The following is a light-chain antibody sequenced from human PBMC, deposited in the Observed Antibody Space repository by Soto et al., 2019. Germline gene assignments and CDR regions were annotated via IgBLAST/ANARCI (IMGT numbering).Light chain of an antibody. J-gene: IGKJ1*01. V-gene: IGKV3-15*01. CDR3: QQYNNWPGT. Sequence: EIVMTQSPATLSVSPGERATLSCRASQSVSSNLAWYQQKPGQAPRLLIYGASTRATGIPARFSGSGSGTEFTLTTRCLQSEDFAVYYCQQYNNWPGTFGQGTKVEIK. CDR1: QSVSSN. CDR2: GAS.